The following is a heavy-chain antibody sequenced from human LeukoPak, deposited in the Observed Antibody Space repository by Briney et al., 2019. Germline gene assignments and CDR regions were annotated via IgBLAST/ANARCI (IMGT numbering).Heavy chain of an antibody. Sequence: GGSLRLSCAASGFTSSSYSMNWVRQAPGKGLEWVASMSSTSSYIYYAESVKGRFTISRDNAKNSLFMQMNSLRVEDTAVYYCARGLRTTVWDYYYYMDVWGKGTTVTVSS. CDR3: ARGLRTTVWDYYYYMDV. J-gene: IGHJ6*03. V-gene: IGHV3-21*01. D-gene: IGHD4-17*01. CDR1: GFTSSSYS. CDR2: MSSTSSYI.